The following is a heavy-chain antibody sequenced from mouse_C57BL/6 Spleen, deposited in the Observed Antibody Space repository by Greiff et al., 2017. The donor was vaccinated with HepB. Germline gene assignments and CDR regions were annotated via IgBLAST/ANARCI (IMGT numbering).Heavy chain of an antibody. J-gene: IGHJ3*01. V-gene: IGHV1-55*01. D-gene: IGHD2-3*01. CDR2: IYPGSGST. CDR3: ANRDGYYRAWFAY. Sequence: QVQLQQPGAELVKPGASAKMSCKASGYTFTSYWITWVKQRPGQGLEWIGDIYPGSGSTNYNEKFKSKATLTVDTSSSTAYMQLSSLTSEDSAVYYCANRDGYYRAWFAYWGQGTLVTVSA. CDR1: GYTFTSYW.